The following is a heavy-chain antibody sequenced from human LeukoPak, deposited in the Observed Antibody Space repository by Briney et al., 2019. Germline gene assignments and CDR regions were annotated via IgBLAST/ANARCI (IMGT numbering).Heavy chain of an antibody. Sequence: SVKDSFKASGGTFSSYAISWVRQAPGQGLEWMGRIIPIFGTANYAQTLQGRVTITTDKSTSTAYLELSSLKSEDTAVYYCARERTTVGDPDYFDYWGQGTLVTVSS. CDR1: GGTFSSYA. J-gene: IGHJ4*02. CDR3: ARERTTVGDPDYFDY. CDR2: IIPIFGTA. D-gene: IGHD4-23*01. V-gene: IGHV1-69*05.